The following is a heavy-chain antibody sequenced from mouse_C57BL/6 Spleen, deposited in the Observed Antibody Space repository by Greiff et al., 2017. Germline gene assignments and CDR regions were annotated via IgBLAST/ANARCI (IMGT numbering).Heavy chain of an antibody. J-gene: IGHJ1*03. Sequence: QVQLQQPGAELVKPGASVKMSCKASGYTFTSYWITWVKQRPGQGLEWIGDIYPGSGSTNYNEKFKSKATLTVDTSSSTAYMQLSSLTSEDSAVYYGARFHYGSSYWYFDVWGTGTTVTVSS. CDR3: ARFHYGSSYWYFDV. CDR1: GYTFTSYW. D-gene: IGHD1-1*01. V-gene: IGHV1-55*01. CDR2: IYPGSGST.